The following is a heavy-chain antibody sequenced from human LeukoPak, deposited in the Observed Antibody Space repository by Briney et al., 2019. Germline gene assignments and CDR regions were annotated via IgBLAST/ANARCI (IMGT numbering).Heavy chain of an antibody. CDR2: IYHSGST. CDR3: ARVPLYSGSYFGYYGMDV. V-gene: IGHV4-4*02. Sequence: PSETLSLTCAVSGVSISSSNWWSWVRQPPGKGLEWIGEIYHSGSTNYNPSLKSRVTISVDKSKNQFSLKLSSVTAADTAVYYCARVPLYSGSYFGYYGMDVWGQGTTVTVSS. D-gene: IGHD1-26*01. J-gene: IGHJ6*02. CDR1: GVSISSSNW.